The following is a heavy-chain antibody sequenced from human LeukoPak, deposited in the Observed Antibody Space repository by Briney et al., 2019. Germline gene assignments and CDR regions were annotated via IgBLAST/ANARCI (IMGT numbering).Heavy chain of an antibody. Sequence: NAGGSLRLSCAAPGFIFSDYYMGWIRQAPGRGLEWVSYITDSGSNIYYTDSVKGRFTMSRDNSKKSLYLQMNSLRAEDTAVYYCARAKFDSSRYYYRGFDIWGQGTMVTVSS. J-gene: IGHJ3*02. CDR1: GFIFSDYY. D-gene: IGHD3-22*01. V-gene: IGHV3-11*04. CDR2: ITDSGSNI. CDR3: ARAKFDSSRYYYRGFDI.